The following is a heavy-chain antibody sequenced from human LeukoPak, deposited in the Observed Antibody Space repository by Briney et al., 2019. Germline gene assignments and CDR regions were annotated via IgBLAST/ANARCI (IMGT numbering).Heavy chain of an antibody. CDR1: GGSISSSSYY. CDR3: ARRARGITIFGVVTHNWFDP. V-gene: IGHV4-39*01. J-gene: IGHJ5*02. CDR2: IYYSGST. D-gene: IGHD3-3*01. Sequence: SETLSLTCTVSGGSISSSSYYWGWIRQPPGKGLEWIGSIYYSGSTYYNPSLKSRVTISVDTSKNQFSLKLSSVTAADTAVYYCARRARGITIFGVVTHNWFDPWGQGTLVTVSS.